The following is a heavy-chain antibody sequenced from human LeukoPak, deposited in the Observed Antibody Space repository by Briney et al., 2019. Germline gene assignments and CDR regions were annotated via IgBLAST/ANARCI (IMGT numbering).Heavy chain of an antibody. CDR2: ISSSSTI. CDR1: GFTFDDYA. CDR3: ARDLDRYYYGSGSYRDAFDI. V-gene: IGHV3-69-1*01. J-gene: IGHJ3*02. Sequence: GGSLRLSCAASGFTFDDYAMHWVGQAPGKGLEWVSYISSSSTIYYADSVKGRFTISRDNAKNSLYLQMNSLRAEDTAVYYCARDLDRYYYGSGSYRDAFDIWGQGTMVTVSS. D-gene: IGHD3-10*01.